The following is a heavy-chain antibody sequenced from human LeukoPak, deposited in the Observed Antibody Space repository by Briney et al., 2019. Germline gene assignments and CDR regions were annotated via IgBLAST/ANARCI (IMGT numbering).Heavy chain of an antibody. D-gene: IGHD3-10*01. CDR1: GFTFSSYS. J-gene: IGHJ3*02. Sequence: GGSLRLSCAASGFTFSSYSMNWVRQAPGKGLEWVSVIYSGGSTYYVDSVKGRFTISRDNSKNTLYLQMNSLRAEDTAVYYCARQFEVLDAFDIWGQGTMVTVSS. CDR3: ARQFEVLDAFDI. V-gene: IGHV3-66*04. CDR2: IYSGGST.